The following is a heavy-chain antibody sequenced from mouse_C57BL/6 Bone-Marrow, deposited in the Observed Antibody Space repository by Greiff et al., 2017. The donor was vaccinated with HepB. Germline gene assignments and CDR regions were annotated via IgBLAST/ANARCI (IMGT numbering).Heavy chain of an antibody. D-gene: IGHD1-1*01. CDR1: EYEFPSHD. Sequence: EVKLVESGGGLVQPGESLKLSCESNEYEFPSHDMSWVRKTPEKRLELVAAINSDGDSTYYPDTMERRFIISRDNTKKTLYLQMSSLRSEDTALYYCARNMYYGSNWDFDVWGTGTTVTVSS. CDR2: INSDGDST. V-gene: IGHV5-2*01. J-gene: IGHJ1*03. CDR3: ARNMYYGSNWDFDV.